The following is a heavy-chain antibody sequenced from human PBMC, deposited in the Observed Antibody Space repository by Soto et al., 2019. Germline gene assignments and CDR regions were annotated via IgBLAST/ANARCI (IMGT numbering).Heavy chain of an antibody. Sequence: SLRLPCSPSGFTLSSYGMHWVRQAPSKALEWVAVIWYDGSNKYYADSVKGRFSISRENSNNTLYLQLNSRRPEDTALYYCARDGRPSISPYSYYFGYWDQESLVTISS. CDR2: IWYDGSNK. CDR1: GFTLSSYG. J-gene: IGHJ4*01. V-gene: IGHV3-33*01. CDR3: ARDGRPSISPYSYYFGY. D-gene: IGHD1-26*01.